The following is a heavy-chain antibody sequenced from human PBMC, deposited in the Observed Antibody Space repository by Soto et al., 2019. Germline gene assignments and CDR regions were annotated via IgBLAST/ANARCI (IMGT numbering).Heavy chain of an antibody. CDR2: IYYSGST. D-gene: IGHD5-12*01. CDR1: GGSISSGGYY. Sequence: PSETLSLTCTVSGGSISSGGYYWSWIRQHPGKGLEWIGYIYYSGSTYYNPSLKSRVTISVDTSKNQFSLKLSSVTAADTAVYYGARAGYNLVDYFDYWGQRSLVTVSS. V-gene: IGHV4-31*03. CDR3: ARAGYNLVDYFDY. J-gene: IGHJ4*02.